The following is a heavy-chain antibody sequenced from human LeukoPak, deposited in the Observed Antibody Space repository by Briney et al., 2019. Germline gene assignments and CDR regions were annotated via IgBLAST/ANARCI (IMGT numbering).Heavy chain of an antibody. J-gene: IGHJ3*02. D-gene: IGHD3-3*01. Sequence: GASVKVSCKASGYTFTSYAMNWVRQAPGQGLELMGWINTNTGDPTYAQGFTGRFVFSLDTSVSTAYLQISSLKAEGTAVYYCARDGVRALDIWGQGTMVTVSS. V-gene: IGHV7-4-1*02. CDR3: ARDGVRALDI. CDR2: INTNTGDP. CDR1: GYTFTSYA.